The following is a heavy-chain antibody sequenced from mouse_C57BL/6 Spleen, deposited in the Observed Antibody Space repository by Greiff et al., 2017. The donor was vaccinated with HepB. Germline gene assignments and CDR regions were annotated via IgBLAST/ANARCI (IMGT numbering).Heavy chain of an antibody. CDR1: GYTFTSYW. V-gene: IGHV1-50*01. J-gene: IGHJ1*03. CDR3: ARYYGSNWYFDV. D-gene: IGHD1-1*01. CDR2: IDPSDSYT. Sequence: VQLQQPGAELVKPGASVKLSCKASGYTFTSYWMQWVKQRPGQGLEWIGEIDPSDSYTNYNQKFKGKATLTVDTSSSTAYMQLSSLTSEDSAVYYCARYYGSNWYFDVWGTGTTVTVSS.